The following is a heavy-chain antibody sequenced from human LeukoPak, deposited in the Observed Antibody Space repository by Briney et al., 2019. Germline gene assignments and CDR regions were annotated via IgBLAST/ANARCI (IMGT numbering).Heavy chain of an antibody. CDR3: ARDRCTNGVCYLDY. V-gene: IGHV3-33*05. D-gene: IGHD2-8*01. CDR2: ASYDGSDK. Sequence: GGSLRLSCAPSGFTFSSYGIHWVRQAPGKGLEWVTTASYDGSDKYYADSVKGRFTISRDNSKNTLYLQMSSLRAEDTAVYYCARDRCTNGVCYLDYWGQGTLVTVSS. J-gene: IGHJ4*02. CDR1: GFTFSSYG.